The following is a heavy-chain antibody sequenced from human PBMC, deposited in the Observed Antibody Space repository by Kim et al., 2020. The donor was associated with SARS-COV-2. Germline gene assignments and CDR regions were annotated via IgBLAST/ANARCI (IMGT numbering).Heavy chain of an antibody. D-gene: IGHD3-9*01. CDR3: ARDYYDILTGYPGGVVY. J-gene: IGHJ4*02. V-gene: IGHV3-33*01. CDR2: IWYDGSNK. CDR1: GFTCSSYG. Sequence: GGSLRLSCAASGFTCSSYGMHWVRQAPGKGLEWVAVIWYDGSNKYYADSVKGRFTISRDNSKNTLYLQMNSLRAEDTAVYYCARDYYDILTGYPGGVVYWGQRTLVTVSS.